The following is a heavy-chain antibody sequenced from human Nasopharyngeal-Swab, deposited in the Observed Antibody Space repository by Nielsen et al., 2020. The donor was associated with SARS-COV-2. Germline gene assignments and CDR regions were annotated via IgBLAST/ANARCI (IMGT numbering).Heavy chain of an antibody. CDR2: IIPIFGTA. J-gene: IGHJ4*02. CDR1: GGTFSSYA. V-gene: IGHV1-69*13. D-gene: IGHD6-19*01. CDR3: AADGFIAVAGTGSYYFDY. Sequence: SVKVSCKASGGTFSSYAISWVRQAPGQGLEWMGGIIPIFGTANYAQKFQGRVTITADESTSTAYMELSSLRSEDTAVYYCAADGFIAVAGTGSYYFDYWGQGTLVTVSS.